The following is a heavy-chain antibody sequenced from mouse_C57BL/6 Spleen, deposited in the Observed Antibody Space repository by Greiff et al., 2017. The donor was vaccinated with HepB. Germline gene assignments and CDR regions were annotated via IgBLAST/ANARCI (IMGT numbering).Heavy chain of an antibody. J-gene: IGHJ2*01. D-gene: IGHD2-5*01. CDR2: IDPSDSYT. Sequence: QVQLQQSGAELVMPGASVKLSCKASGYTFTSYWMHWVKQRPGQGLEWIGEIDPSDSYTNYNQKFKGKSTLTVDKSSSTAYMQLSSLTSEDSAVYYCAKAYYSNYAYFDYWGQGTTLTVSS. CDR1: GYTFTSYW. CDR3: AKAYYSNYAYFDY. V-gene: IGHV1-69*01.